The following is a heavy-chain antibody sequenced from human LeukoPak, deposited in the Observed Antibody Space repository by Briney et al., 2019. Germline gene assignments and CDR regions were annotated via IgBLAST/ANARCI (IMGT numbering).Heavy chain of an antibody. CDR3: ARDPYCGGDCPSNWFDP. J-gene: IGHJ5*02. Sequence: ASVKVSCKASGYTFTGYYMHWVRQAPGRGLEWMGWINPNSGGTNYAQKFQGRVTMTRDTSISTAYMELSWLRSDDTAAYYCARDPYCGGDCPSNWFDPWGQGTLVTVSS. V-gene: IGHV1-2*02. D-gene: IGHD2-21*02. CDR1: GYTFTGYY. CDR2: INPNSGGT.